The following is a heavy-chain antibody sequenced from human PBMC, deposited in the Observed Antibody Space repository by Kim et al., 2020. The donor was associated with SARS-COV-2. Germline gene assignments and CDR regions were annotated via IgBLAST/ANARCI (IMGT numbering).Heavy chain of an antibody. CDR1: GFPFSTYA. J-gene: IGHJ4*02. D-gene: IGHD5-18*01. Sequence: GGSLRLSCAASGFPFSTYAIQWVRQAPGKGLEYVSAISTDGSMTNYANSVKGRFTISRDNSKNTLYLQMGSLRAEDMAVYFCARVVYNYGSYYFDYWGQGTRVTVSS. CDR3: ARVVYNYGSYYFDY. V-gene: IGHV3-64*01. CDR2: ISTDGSMT.